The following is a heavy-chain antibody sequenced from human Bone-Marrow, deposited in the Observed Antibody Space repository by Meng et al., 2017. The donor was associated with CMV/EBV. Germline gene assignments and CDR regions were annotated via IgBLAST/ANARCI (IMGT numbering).Heavy chain of an antibody. CDR1: GFTFSRYW. CDR3: ASFFWSGYSVDLRPDYYYYGMDV. J-gene: IGHJ6*02. V-gene: IGHV3-74*01. D-gene: IGHD3-3*01. Sequence: GGSLRLSCAASGFTFSRYWMQWVRQVPGKGLVWVSRINTDGSSADYAGSVRGRFTISRDNAKNSLYLQMKCLRAEDTAVYYCASFFWSGYSVDLRPDYYYYGMDVWGQGTTVTVSS. CDR2: INTDGSSA.